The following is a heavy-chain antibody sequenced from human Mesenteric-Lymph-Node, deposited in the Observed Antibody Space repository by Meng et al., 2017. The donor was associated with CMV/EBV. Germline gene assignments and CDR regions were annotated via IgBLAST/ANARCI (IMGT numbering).Heavy chain of an antibody. CDR3: ARDPIRTSVATTAVDY. Sequence: GESLKISCAASGFTFSNYGVHWVRQAPGKGLEWVAVIWYDGSSKYYADSVKGRFTISRDNSKNTLSLQMNSLRAEDTAVYYCARDPIRTSVATTAVDYWGQGTLVTVSS. V-gene: IGHV3-33*01. CDR1: GFTFSNYG. CDR2: IWYDGSSK. D-gene: IGHD6-6*01. J-gene: IGHJ4*02.